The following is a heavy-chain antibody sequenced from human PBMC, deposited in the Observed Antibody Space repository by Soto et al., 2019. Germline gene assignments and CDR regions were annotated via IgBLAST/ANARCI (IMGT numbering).Heavy chain of an antibody. CDR3: ARAVLVEAGVMAHFYYGMDV. J-gene: IGHJ6*02. V-gene: IGHV4-31*03. CDR1: GVSVSSSGYY. D-gene: IGHD6-19*01. CDR2: IYYSGST. Sequence: SETLSLSCSVSGVSVSSSGYYWSWIRHHPGKGREWIGYIYYSGSTNYNPSLRSRITISMHTSENQFSLKLSSMTAADTAVYYCARAVLVEAGVMAHFYYGMDVWGQGTTVTVSS.